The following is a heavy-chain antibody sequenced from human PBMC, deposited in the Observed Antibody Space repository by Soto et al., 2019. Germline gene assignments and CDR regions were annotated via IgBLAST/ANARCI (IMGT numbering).Heavy chain of an antibody. Sequence: HPGGSLRLSCAASGFTFSSYAMHWVRQAPGKGLGWVAVISYDGSNKYYADSVKGRFTISRDNSKNTLYLQMNSLRAEDTAVYYCARGLDSSGYYYLDYWGQGTLVTVSS. J-gene: IGHJ4*02. CDR3: ARGLDSSGYYYLDY. CDR1: GFTFSSYA. D-gene: IGHD3-22*01. CDR2: ISYDGSNK. V-gene: IGHV3-30-3*01.